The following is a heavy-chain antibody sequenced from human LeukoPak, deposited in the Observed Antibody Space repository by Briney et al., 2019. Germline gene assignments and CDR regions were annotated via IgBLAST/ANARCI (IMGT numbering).Heavy chain of an antibody. CDR3: ARQRRVVVIALPNNWFDP. V-gene: IGHV4-39*01. Sequence: SETLSLTCTVSGGSISSSSYYWGWIRQPPGKGLEWIGSIYYSGSTYYNPSLKSRVTISVDTSKNQFSLKLSSVTAADTAVYYCARQRRVVVIALPNNWFDPWRQGTLVTVSS. J-gene: IGHJ5*02. CDR1: GGSISSSSYY. CDR2: IYYSGST. D-gene: IGHD2-21*01.